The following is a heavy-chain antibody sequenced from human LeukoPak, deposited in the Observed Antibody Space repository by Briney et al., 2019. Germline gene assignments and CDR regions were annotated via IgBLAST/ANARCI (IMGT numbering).Heavy chain of an antibody. CDR3: ARGGRDYDFWSGYYNVVYYYGMDV. V-gene: IGHV1-2*02. CDR2: INPNSGGT. D-gene: IGHD3-3*01. J-gene: IGHJ6*02. CDR1: GYTFTGCY. Sequence: ASVKVSCKASGYTFTGCYMHWVRQAPGQGLEWMGWINPNSGGTNYAQKFQGRVTMTRDTSISTAYMELSRLRSDDTAVYYCARGGRDYDFWSGYYNVVYYYGMDVWGQGTTDTVSS.